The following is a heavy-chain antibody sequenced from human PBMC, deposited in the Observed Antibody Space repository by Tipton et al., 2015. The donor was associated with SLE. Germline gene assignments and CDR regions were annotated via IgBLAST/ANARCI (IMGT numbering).Heavy chain of an antibody. J-gene: IGHJ3*02. CDR3: ARGKDYSSSFNVAFDI. CDR1: GFTFSRYG. Sequence: GSLRLSCAAAGFTFSRYGLHWVRQAPGKGLEWVAFIRSDGGNTYYGNSVKGRVTISTDNSKNTLYLQMNSLRAEDTAVYYCARGKDYSSSFNVAFDIWGQGTMVTVSS. D-gene: IGHD6-6*01. CDR2: IRSDGGNT. V-gene: IGHV3-30*02.